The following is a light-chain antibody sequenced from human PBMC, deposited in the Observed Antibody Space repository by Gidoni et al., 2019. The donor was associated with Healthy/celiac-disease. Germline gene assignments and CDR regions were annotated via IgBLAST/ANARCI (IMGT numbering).Light chain of an antibody. Sequence: SSELTQAPAVSVALGQTVRITCQGDSLRSYYASWYQQKPGQAPVLVIYGKNNRPSGIPDRISGSSSGNTASLTITGAQAEDEADYYCNSRDSSGNHHWVFGGGTKLTVL. V-gene: IGLV3-19*01. CDR2: GKN. J-gene: IGLJ3*02. CDR1: SLRSYY. CDR3: NSRDSSGNHHWV.